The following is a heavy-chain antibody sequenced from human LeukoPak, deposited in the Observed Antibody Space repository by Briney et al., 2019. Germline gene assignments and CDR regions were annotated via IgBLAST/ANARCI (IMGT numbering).Heavy chain of an antibody. CDR3: ARRDCGGDCYSGVKIDY. V-gene: IGHV4-39*01. D-gene: IGHD2-21*01. J-gene: IGHJ4*02. Sequence: SETLSLTCTVSGGSITSSTHYWGWIRQPPGKGLEWIGTIYYTGSPTFYNPSLKSRVTISVDTSKKQFSLKLSSVTAADTAVYYCARRDCGGDCYSGVKIDYWGQGTLVTVSS. CDR2: IYYTGSPT. CDR1: GGSITSSTHY.